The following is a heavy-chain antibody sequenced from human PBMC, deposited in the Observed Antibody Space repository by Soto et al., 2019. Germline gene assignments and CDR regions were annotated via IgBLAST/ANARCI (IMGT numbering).Heavy chain of an antibody. CDR2: ISSSSSTI. V-gene: IGHV3-48*01. CDR1: GFTFSSYS. J-gene: IGHJ6*02. Sequence: PGGSLRLSCASSGFTFSSYSMNWVRQAPGKGLEWVSYISSSSSTIYYADSVKGRFTISRDNSKNTLYLQMNSLRAEDTAVYYCARVHSSWEIYYYYGMDVWGQGTTVTVSS. D-gene: IGHD6-13*01. CDR3: ARVHSSWEIYYYYGMDV.